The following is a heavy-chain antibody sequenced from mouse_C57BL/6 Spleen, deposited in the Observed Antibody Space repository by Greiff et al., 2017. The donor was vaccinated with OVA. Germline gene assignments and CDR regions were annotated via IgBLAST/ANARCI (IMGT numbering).Heavy chain of an antibody. D-gene: IGHD1-1*01. J-gene: IGHJ2*01. Sequence: QVQLQQPGAELVMPGASVKLSCKASGYTFTSYWMHWVKQRPGQGLEWIGEIDPSDSYTNYTQKFKGKSTLTVDKSSSTAYMQLSSLTSEDSAVYYCARRGYYGTPYYFDYWGQGTTLTVSS. V-gene: IGHV1-69*01. CDR3: ARRGYYGTPYYFDY. CDR1: GYTFTSYW. CDR2: IDPSDSYT.